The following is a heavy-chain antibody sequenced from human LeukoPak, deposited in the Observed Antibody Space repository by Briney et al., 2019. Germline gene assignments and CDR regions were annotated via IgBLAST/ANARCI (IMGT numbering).Heavy chain of an antibody. CDR3: AKDRDTAMGYFDY. CDR2: IRYDGGNK. Sequence: PGGSLRLSCAASGFTFSSYGMRWVRQAPGKGLEWVAFIRYDGGNKYYADSVKGRFTISRDNSKNTLYLQMNSLRAEDTAVYYCAKDRDTAMGYFDYWGQGTLVTVSS. CDR1: GFTFSSYG. D-gene: IGHD5-18*01. V-gene: IGHV3-30*02. J-gene: IGHJ4*02.